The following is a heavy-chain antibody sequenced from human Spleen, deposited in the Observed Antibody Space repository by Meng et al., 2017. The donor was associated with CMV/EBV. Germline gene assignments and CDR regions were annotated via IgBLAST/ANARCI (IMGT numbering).Heavy chain of an antibody. J-gene: IGHJ4*02. D-gene: IGHD3-22*01. CDR2: ISYDGSNK. CDR3: ARGTRRTMIVVVDY. V-gene: IGHV3-30*04. Sequence: ASGFTFSSYAMHWVRQAPGKGLEWVAVISYDGSNKYYADSVKGRFNISRDNSKNTLYLQMNSLRAEDTAVYYCARGTRRTMIVVVDYWGQGTLVTVSS. CDR1: GFTFSSYA.